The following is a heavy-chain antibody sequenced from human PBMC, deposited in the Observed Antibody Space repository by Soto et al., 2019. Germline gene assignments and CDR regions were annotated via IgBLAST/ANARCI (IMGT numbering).Heavy chain of an antibody. D-gene: IGHD5-12*01. J-gene: IGHJ4*02. V-gene: IGHV3-11*06. Sequence: PGGSLRLSCAASGFTFSDYYMSWIRQAPGKGLEWVSYISSSSSYTNYADSVKGRFTISRDNAKNSLYLQMNSLRAEDTAVYYCARDRGGYSGWPYFDYWGQGTLVTVSS. CDR3: ARDRGGYSGWPYFDY. CDR1: GFTFSDYY. CDR2: ISSSSSYT.